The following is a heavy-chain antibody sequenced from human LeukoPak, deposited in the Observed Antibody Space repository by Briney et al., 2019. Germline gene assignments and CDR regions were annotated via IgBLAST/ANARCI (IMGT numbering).Heavy chain of an antibody. Sequence: PSETLSLTCTVSGGSIRSYYWNWIRQAPGKGLEWVGFISHSGYTSYSPSLKSRVAISVDTSKSQFSLRLSSMTAADSAIYYCARGRNDNGGMFFDSWAQGSLVTVSS. CDR1: GGSIRSYY. D-gene: IGHD4-23*01. V-gene: IGHV4-59*01. CDR2: ISHSGYT. CDR3: ARGRNDNGGMFFDS. J-gene: IGHJ4*02.